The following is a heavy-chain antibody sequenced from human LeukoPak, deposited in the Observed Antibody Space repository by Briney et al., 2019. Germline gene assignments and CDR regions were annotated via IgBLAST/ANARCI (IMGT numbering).Heavy chain of an antibody. V-gene: IGHV3-21*01. J-gene: IGHJ5*02. Sequence: PGGSLRLSCAASGFTFSSYSMNWVRQAPGKGLEWVSSISSSSSYIYYADSVKGRFTISRDNAKNSLYLQMNSLRAEDTAVYYCVRDMTTVIRNWFDPWGQGTLVTVSS. CDR2: ISSSSSYI. CDR3: VRDMTTVIRNWFDP. D-gene: IGHD4-11*01. CDR1: GFTFSSYS.